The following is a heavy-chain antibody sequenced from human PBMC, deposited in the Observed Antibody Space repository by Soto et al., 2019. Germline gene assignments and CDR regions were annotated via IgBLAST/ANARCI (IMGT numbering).Heavy chain of an antibody. V-gene: IGHV3-23*01. CDR1: GFTFSLYA. Sequence: EEQLLESGGGLVQPGGSLRLSCAASGFTFSLYAMTWVRHTPGKGLEWVASISGTGERTYYADSVKGRFIISKDNSKNTVFLQMNSLRAEDTGEYYCAKGDWLYDNYYGMEVWGQGTSVTVSS. CDR3: AKGDWLYDNYYGMEV. D-gene: IGHD3-9*01. J-gene: IGHJ6*02. CDR2: ISGTGERT.